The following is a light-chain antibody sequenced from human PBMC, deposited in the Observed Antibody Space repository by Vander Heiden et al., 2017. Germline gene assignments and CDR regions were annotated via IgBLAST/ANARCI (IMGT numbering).Light chain of an antibody. V-gene: IGLV2-14*03. CDR2: DVS. Sequence: QSALTQPVPVSGSPGQSTTISCTGTSSDVGDYNYVSWYQQRPGNAPMLFIYDVSNWPSGVSNRFSDSKSGNTASLTISGPQAEDEAYYYCNSYTSSSSFIFGGGTRLTVL. CDR3: NSYTSSSSFI. CDR1: SSDVGDYNY. J-gene: IGLJ2*01.